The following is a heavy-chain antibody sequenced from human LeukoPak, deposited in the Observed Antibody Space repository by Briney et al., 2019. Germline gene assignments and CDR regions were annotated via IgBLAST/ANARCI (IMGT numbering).Heavy chain of an antibody. Sequence: GGSLRLSCAASGFTFSNYEMNWVRQAPGKGLEWVSYISSSGSTIYNADSVKGRFTISRDNAKNSLYLQMNSLRAEDTAVYYCATTTWGVLRAFDIWGQGTMVTVSS. D-gene: IGHD3-10*01. J-gene: IGHJ3*02. CDR2: ISSSGSTI. V-gene: IGHV3-48*03. CDR3: ATTTWGVLRAFDI. CDR1: GFTFSNYE.